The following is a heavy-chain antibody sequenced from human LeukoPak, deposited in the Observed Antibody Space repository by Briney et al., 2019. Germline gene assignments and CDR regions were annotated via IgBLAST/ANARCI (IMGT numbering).Heavy chain of an antibody. J-gene: IGHJ4*02. CDR1: GGSISSYY. Sequence: SETLSLTCTVSGGSISSYYWSWIRQPPGKGLEWIASLYYSGSTYYNPSLKSRVTISVDTSKNLLSLKLTSVTAADTAVYYCARDHGCCSGGGCDDPLDYWGQGTLVIVSS. D-gene: IGHD2-15*01. CDR2: LYYSGST. CDR3: ARDHGCCSGGGCDDPLDY. V-gene: IGHV4-59*12.